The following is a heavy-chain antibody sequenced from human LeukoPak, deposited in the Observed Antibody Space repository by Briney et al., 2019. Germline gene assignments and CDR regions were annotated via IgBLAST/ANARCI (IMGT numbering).Heavy chain of an antibody. Sequence: SETLSLTCTVSGGSISSSSYYWGWIRQPPGKGLEWIGSIYYSGSTYYNPSLKSRVTISVDTSKNQFSLKLSSVTAADTAVYYCARESYGSGRPELDYWGQGTLVTVSS. D-gene: IGHD3-10*01. V-gene: IGHV4-39*07. CDR2: IYYSGST. CDR3: ARESYGSGRPELDY. J-gene: IGHJ4*02. CDR1: GGSISSSSYY.